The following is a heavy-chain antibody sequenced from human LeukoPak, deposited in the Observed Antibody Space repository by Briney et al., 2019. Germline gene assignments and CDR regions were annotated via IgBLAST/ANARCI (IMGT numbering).Heavy chain of an antibody. CDR3: ARGYGGEGFDY. D-gene: IGHD4-23*01. V-gene: IGHV3-74*01. CDR1: GLTLTTYW. CDR2: INTDGTST. Sequence: GGSPRLSCAASGLTLTTYWMHWVRQAPGKGLVWVSRINTDGTSTNYADSVKGRFTISRDNAKNTLYLQMNSLRAEDTAVYYCARGYGGEGFDYWGQGTLVTVSS. J-gene: IGHJ4*02.